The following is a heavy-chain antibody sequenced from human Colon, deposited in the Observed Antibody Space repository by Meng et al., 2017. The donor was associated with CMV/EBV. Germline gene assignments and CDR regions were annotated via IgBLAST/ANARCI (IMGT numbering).Heavy chain of an antibody. V-gene: IGHV3-21*06. Sequence: GESLKISCVTSGFTFSSYSLNWVRQAPGKGLEWVSSITHTSDTYYADSLKGRFTVSRDNAQNSGYLQMNSLTAEATAVYFCARGWPPDSWGQGTLVTVSS. J-gene: IGHJ5*01. D-gene: IGHD6-13*01. CDR3: ARGWPPDS. CDR2: ITHTSDT. CDR1: GFTFSSYS.